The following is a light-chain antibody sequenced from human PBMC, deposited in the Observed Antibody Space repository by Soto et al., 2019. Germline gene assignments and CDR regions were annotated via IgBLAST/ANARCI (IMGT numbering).Light chain of an antibody. CDR3: QQRTSWPLYT. Sequence: EIVLTQSPATLSLSPGERATLSCRASQGASSTLAWYQQKPGQAPRLLIYDASNRATGIPARFSGSGSGTDFTLPISSLEPEDFAVYYCQQRTSWPLYTFGQGTKLEIK. CDR2: DAS. V-gene: IGKV3-11*01. J-gene: IGKJ2*01. CDR1: QGASST.